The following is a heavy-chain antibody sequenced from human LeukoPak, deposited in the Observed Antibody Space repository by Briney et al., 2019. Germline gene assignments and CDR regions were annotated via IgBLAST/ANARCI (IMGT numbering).Heavy chain of an antibody. J-gene: IGHJ4*02. V-gene: IGHV3-20*04. D-gene: IGHD2-2*01. CDR2: INWNGGST. CDR1: GFTFDDYG. Sequence: PGGSLRLSCAASGFTFDDYGMSWVRQAPGKGLEWVSGINWNGGSTGYADSVKGRFTISRDNAKNSLYLQMNSLRAEDTALYYCARASSNAYCSSTSCYFFDYWGQGTLVTVSS. CDR3: ARASSNAYCSSTSCYFFDY.